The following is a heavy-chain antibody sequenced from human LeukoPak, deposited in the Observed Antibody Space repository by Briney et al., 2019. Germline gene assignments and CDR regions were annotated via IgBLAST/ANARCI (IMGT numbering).Heavy chain of an antibody. V-gene: IGHV3-7*03. CDR1: GFSFSNSW. CDR3: AKLRGAGTDDAFDI. Sequence: GGSLRLSCVASGFSFSNSWMTWVRRAPGKGLEWVANIKQGGSSKYYVDSVKGRFTISRDDAKNSLFLQMNSLRAEDTAVYYCAKLRGAGTDDAFDIWGQGTMVTVSS. CDR2: IKQGGSSK. D-gene: IGHD4-17*01. J-gene: IGHJ3*02.